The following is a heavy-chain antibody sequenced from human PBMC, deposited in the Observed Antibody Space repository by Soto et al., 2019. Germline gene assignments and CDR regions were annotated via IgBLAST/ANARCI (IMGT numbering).Heavy chain of an antibody. V-gene: IGHV1-8*01. J-gene: IGHJ4*02. CDR2: MNPNTGTT. CDR1: GYTFTSHG. Sequence: SVKVSCKASGYTFTSHGISWVRQATGQGLEWMGYMNPNTGTTGYAQKFQGRITMTMDTSIRTVYMELSSLTSEDTALYYCVREGFEYWGQGTQVTVSS. CDR3: VREGFEY.